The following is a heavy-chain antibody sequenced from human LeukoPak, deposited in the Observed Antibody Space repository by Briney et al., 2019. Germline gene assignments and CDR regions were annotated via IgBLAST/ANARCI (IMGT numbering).Heavy chain of an antibody. Sequence: PGGSLRLSCAASGFTFSSYSMNWVRQAPGKGLEWVSFISSSSSYIYYADSVKGRFTISRDNAKNSLYLQMNSLRAEDTAVYYCASGVRRGDWELPIYYYYMDVWGKGTTVTVSS. CDR3: ASGVRRGDWELPIYYYYMDV. CDR2: ISSSSSYI. V-gene: IGHV3-21*01. J-gene: IGHJ6*03. CDR1: GFTFSSYS. D-gene: IGHD1-26*01.